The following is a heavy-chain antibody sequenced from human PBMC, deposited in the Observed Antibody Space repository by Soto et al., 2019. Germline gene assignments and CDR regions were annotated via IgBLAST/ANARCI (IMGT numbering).Heavy chain of an antibody. Sequence: PGGSLRLSCVVPGFTFSRYSMNWVRQAPGKGLEWVSSISSSSSYIYYADSVKGRFTISRDNAKNSLYLQMNSLRAEDTAVYYCARGYYSWFDPWGQGTLVTVSS. D-gene: IGHD3-10*01. CDR3: ARGYYSWFDP. CDR1: GFTFSRYS. J-gene: IGHJ5*02. V-gene: IGHV3-21*01. CDR2: ISSSSSYI.